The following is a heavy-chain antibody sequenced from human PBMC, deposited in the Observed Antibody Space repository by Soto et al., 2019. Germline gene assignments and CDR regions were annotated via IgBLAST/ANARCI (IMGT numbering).Heavy chain of an antibody. CDR2: IKSKTDGGTT. D-gene: IGHD4-4*01. Sequence: PGGSLRLSCTASGFTFSNAWMNWVRQAPGKGQEWVGRIKSKTDGGTTDYAAPVKGRFTISRDDSKNTLYLQMNSLKTEDTVGYYCTVLSLMTTDVRMDVWGQGTTVTVSS. V-gene: IGHV3-15*07. J-gene: IGHJ6*02. CDR3: TVLSLMTTDVRMDV. CDR1: GFTFSNAW.